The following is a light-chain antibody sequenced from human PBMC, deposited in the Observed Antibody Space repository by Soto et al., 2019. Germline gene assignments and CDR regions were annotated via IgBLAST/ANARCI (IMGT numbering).Light chain of an antibody. CDR2: AAS. CDR3: QRYHSALLT. J-gene: IGKJ3*01. Sequence: DIPMTQSPSSLSASVGDRVTMTCRASQDIRKYVAWYQQKPGEVPKLLIYAASTLQSGVPARFSGGGFGTDFTLTISSLRPEDVATYYCQRYHSALLTFGPGTKVDLK. CDR1: QDIRKY. V-gene: IGKV1-27*01.